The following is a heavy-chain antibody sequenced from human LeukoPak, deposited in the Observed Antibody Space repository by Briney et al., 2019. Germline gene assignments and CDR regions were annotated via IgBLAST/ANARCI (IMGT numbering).Heavy chain of an antibody. J-gene: IGHJ5*02. V-gene: IGHV4-30-4*01. CDR1: GGSISSGDYY. D-gene: IGHD3-10*01. CDR2: IYYSGST. CDR3: ARKPHYYGSGSNWFDP. Sequence: PSQTLSLTCTVSGGSISSGDYYWSWIRQPPGKGLEWIGYIYYSGSTYYNPSLKSRVTISVDTSKNQFSLKLSSVTAADTAVYYCARKPHYYGSGSNWFDPWGQGTLVTVSS.